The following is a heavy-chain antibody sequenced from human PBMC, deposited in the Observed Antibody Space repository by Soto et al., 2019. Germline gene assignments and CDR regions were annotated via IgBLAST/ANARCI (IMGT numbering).Heavy chain of an antibody. Sequence: SETLSLTCTVSGGSISRYFWSWIRQSPGKGLEWIGYIFYTGSTTYNPSLKSRVTISIDTSKNQFSLKVTSMTAADTAVYYCARERREKIHDGYDIDYWGQGTLVTVSS. D-gene: IGHD5-12*01. J-gene: IGHJ4*02. CDR1: GGSISRYF. CDR3: ARERREKIHDGYDIDY. CDR2: IFYTGST. V-gene: IGHV4-59*12.